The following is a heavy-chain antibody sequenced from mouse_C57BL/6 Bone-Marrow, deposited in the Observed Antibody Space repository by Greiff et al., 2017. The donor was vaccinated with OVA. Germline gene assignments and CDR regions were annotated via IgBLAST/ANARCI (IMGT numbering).Heavy chain of an antibody. CDR2: IDPSDSYT. CDR1: GYTFTSYW. Sequence: VQLQQPGAELVRPGTSVKLSCKASGYTFTSYWLHWVKQRPGQGLEWIGVIDPSDSYTNYNQKFKGKATLTVDTSSSTAYMQLSSLTSEDSAVYYCARLALYGRWTWFAYWGQGTLVTVSA. J-gene: IGHJ3*01. D-gene: IGHD1-1*01. CDR3: ARLALYGRWTWFAY. V-gene: IGHV1-59*01.